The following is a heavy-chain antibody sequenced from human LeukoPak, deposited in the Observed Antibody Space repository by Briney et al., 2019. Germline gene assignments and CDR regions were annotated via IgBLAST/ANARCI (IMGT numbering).Heavy chain of an antibody. D-gene: IGHD3-3*01. CDR3: ARSTYDFWSGYYTPYYYYGMDV. V-gene: IGHV3-30*04. Sequence: GGSLRLSCAASGFTFSSYAMHWVRQAPGKGLEGVAVISYDGSNKYYADSVKGRFTISRDNSKNTLYLQMNSLRAEDTAVYYCARSTYDFWSGYYTPYYYYGMDVWGQGTTVTVSS. J-gene: IGHJ6*02. CDR2: ISYDGSNK. CDR1: GFTFSSYA.